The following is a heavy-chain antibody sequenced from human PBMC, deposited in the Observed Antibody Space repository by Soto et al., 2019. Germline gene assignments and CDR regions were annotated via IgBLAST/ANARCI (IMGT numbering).Heavy chain of an antibody. J-gene: IGHJ4*02. V-gene: IGHV4-39*01. CDR1: GGSIYRSGYY. D-gene: IGHD2-15*01. Sequence: SETLSLTCTVSGGSIYRSGYYWGWIRQPPGRGLEWIGNIDYNGVTYSNPSLKSRVTISRDTSKNQFSLKLTSVTAADTALYYCGKVLVGATGHTDSDSWGPGTMVTVYS. CDR2: IDYNGVT. CDR3: GKVLVGATGHTDSDS.